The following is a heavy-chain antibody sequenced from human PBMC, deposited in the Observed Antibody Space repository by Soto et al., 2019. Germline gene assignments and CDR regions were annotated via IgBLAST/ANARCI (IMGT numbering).Heavy chain of an antibody. CDR2: ISSGRGTT. Sequence: GGSLRLSCVASGFTFSGYGMNWVRQAPGKGLEWVSYISSGRGTTHYADSVRGRFTISRDDVKNSLYLQMDSLRAEDTAVYYCAINEIEVLQYWYFDLCGRGTLVTVSS. J-gene: IGHJ2*01. CDR1: GFTFSGYG. CDR3: AINEIEVLQYWYFDL. D-gene: IGHD1-1*01. V-gene: IGHV3-48*01.